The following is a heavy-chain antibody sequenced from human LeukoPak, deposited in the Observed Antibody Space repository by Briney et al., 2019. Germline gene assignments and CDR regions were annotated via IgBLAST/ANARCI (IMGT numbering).Heavy chain of an antibody. CDR1: GFTFSSYG. Sequence: GGSLRLSCAASGFTFSSYGMHWVRQAPGKGLEWVAVISYDGSNKYYADSVKGRFTISRDNSKNTLYLQMNSLRSEDTAVYCCAKDTSYSSYRNYGMGVWGQGTTVTVSS. CDR3: AKDTSYSSYRNYGMGV. D-gene: IGHD6-19*01. V-gene: IGHV3-30*18. J-gene: IGHJ6*02. CDR2: ISYDGSNK.